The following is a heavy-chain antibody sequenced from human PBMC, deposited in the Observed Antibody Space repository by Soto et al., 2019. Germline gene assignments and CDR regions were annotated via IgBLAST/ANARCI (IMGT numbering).Heavy chain of an antibody. Sequence: SETLSLTCTVSGGSISSYYWGWIRQPPGKGLEWVGYIYYSGSTNYNPSLKSRVTISVDTSKNQFSLKLSSVTAADTAVYYCARARDDYDFWSGPSYGMDVWGQGTTVTVSS. CDR3: ARARDDYDFWSGPSYGMDV. CDR1: GGSISSYY. D-gene: IGHD3-3*01. V-gene: IGHV4-59*01. CDR2: IYYSGST. J-gene: IGHJ6*02.